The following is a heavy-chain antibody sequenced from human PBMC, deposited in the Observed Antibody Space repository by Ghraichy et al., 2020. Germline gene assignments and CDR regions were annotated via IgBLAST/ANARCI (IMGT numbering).Heavy chain of an antibody. Sequence: GGSLRLSCAVSGFIFSRYPMHWVRQAPGKGLEWVAVLSYDGNNQYYADSVKGRFTISRDNSKNTLYLQMNSLRAEDTAVYYCAREKDVVVVAATRAFGYWCQGTLVTVSS. CDR1: GFIFSRYP. V-gene: IGHV3-30-3*01. J-gene: IGHJ4*02. CDR3: AREKDVVVVAATRAFGY. CDR2: LSYDGNNQ. D-gene: IGHD2-15*01.